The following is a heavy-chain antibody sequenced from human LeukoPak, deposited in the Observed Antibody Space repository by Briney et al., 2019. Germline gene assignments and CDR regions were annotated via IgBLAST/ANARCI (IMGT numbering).Heavy chain of an antibody. D-gene: IGHD2/OR15-2a*01. Sequence: GGSLRLSCAASGFNFSSYTLNWVRQAPGKGLEWVSSITGDGASIYYAGPVRGRFTIARDNAKELVFLQLNSLRAEDAAVYYCAKDTFYGTGLAWFDTWGQGTLVTVSS. V-gene: IGHV3-21*01. CDR3: AKDTFYGTGLAWFDT. CDR1: GFNFSSYT. CDR2: ITGDGASI. J-gene: IGHJ5*02.